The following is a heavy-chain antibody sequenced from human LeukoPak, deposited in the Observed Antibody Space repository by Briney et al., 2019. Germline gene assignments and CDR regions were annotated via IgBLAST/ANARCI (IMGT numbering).Heavy chain of an antibody. Sequence: GGSLRLSCAASGFTFSSYGMHWVRQAPGKGLEWVAVISYDGSNKYYADSVKGRFTISRDNSKNTLYLQMNSLRAEDTAVYYCAKAKGGNLDYWGQGTLVTVSS. CDR3: AKAKGGNLDY. CDR1: GFTFSSYG. CDR2: ISYDGSNK. V-gene: IGHV3-30*18. J-gene: IGHJ4*02. D-gene: IGHD4-23*01.